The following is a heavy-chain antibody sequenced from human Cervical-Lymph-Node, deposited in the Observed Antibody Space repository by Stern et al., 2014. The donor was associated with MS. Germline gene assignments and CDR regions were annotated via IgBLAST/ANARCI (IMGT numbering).Heavy chain of an antibody. V-gene: IGHV5-51*01. CDR1: GYSFTANW. CDR3: ARDYGDYAFDY. CDR2: IYPGDSDT. D-gene: IGHD4-17*01. J-gene: IGHJ4*02. Sequence: VQLVQSGAEVKKPGESLKISCKGSGYSFTANWIAWGRQMPGKGLEWTGFIYPGDSDTRSSPSFQGQVTISADKSISTAYLQWSSLKASDTAMYYCARDYGDYAFDYWGQGTLVTVSS.